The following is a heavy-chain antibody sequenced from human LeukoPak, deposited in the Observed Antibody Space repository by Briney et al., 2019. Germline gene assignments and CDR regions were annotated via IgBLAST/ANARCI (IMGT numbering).Heavy chain of an antibody. CDR2: INPNSGGT. D-gene: IGHD2-2*01. V-gene: IGHV1-2*02. CDR3: AREDDCSSTSCYGFDY. CDR1: GYTFTGYY. J-gene: IGHJ4*02. Sequence: ASVTVSCKASGYTFTGYYMHWVRQAPGQGLEWTGWINPNSGGTNYAQKFQGRVTMTRDTSISTAYMELSRLRSDDMAVYYCAREDDCSSTSCYGFDYWGQGTLVTVSS.